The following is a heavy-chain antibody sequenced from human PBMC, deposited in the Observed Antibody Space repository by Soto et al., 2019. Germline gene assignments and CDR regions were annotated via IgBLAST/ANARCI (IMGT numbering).Heavy chain of an antibody. Sequence: PGGSLRLSCAASGLTFSNAWMSWVRQAPGKGLEWVGRIKSKTDGGTTDYAAPVKGRFTISRDDSKNTLYLQMNSLKTEDTAVYYCTTDPYYYDSSGYYPSLLWGKGTLVTVSS. CDR3: TTDPYYYDSSGYYPSLL. CDR1: GLTFSNAW. V-gene: IGHV3-15*01. CDR2: IKSKTDGGTT. D-gene: IGHD3-22*01. J-gene: IGHJ4*02.